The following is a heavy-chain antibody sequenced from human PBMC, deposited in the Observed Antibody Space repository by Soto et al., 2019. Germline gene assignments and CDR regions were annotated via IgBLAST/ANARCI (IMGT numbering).Heavy chain of an antibody. CDR3: AKTTDGWFSAFEI. CDR1: GFTFSSYS. Sequence: GGSLRLSCAASGFTFSSYSMNWVRQAPGKGLEWVSYISSSSSTIYYADSVKGRFTISRDNSKKTMYLQMNSLRAEDTAVYYCAKTTDGWFSAFEIWGQGTMVTVSS. D-gene: IGHD6-19*01. J-gene: IGHJ3*02. V-gene: IGHV3-48*01. CDR2: ISSSSSTI.